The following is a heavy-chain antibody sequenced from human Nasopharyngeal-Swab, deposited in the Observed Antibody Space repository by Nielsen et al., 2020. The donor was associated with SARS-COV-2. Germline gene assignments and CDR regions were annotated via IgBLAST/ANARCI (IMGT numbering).Heavy chain of an antibody. V-gene: IGHV3-9*01. CDR3: AKALVPGYYYYYMDV. CDR2: ISWNSGST. D-gene: IGHD2-2*01. Sequence: GGSLRLSCAASGLTFDDYAMHWVRQAPGKGLEWVSGISWNSGSTGYADSVKGRFTISRDNAKNSLYLQMNSLRAEDTALYYCAKALVPGYYYYYMDVWGKGTTVTVSS. J-gene: IGHJ6*03. CDR1: GLTFDDYA.